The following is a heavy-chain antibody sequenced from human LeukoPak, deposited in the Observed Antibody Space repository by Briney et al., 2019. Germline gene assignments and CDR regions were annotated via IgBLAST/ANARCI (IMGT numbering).Heavy chain of an antibody. J-gene: IGHJ4*02. V-gene: IGHV3-15*01. D-gene: IGHD2/OR15-2a*01. CDR1: GLTVNNAW. CDR2: IKSRADGGTT. Sequence: PGGSLRLSCAASGLTVNNAWMSWVRQAPGKGPEWLGRIKSRADGGTTEYAEPVQGRFTISRDDSENTLFLQMNRLNTQDTGFYLCFRGGHLFADWGQGTLVTVSS. CDR3: FRGGHLFAD.